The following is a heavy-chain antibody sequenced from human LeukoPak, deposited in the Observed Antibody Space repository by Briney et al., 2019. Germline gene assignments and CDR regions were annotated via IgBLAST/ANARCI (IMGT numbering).Heavy chain of an antibody. Sequence: SGGSLRLSCAASGFTFSSYGMRWVRQAPGKGLEWVAFIRYDGSNKYYADSVKGRFTISRDNSKNTLYLQMNSLRAEDTAVYYCAKGNLVVPAATIFDYWGQGTLVTVSS. J-gene: IGHJ4*02. CDR2: IRYDGSNK. V-gene: IGHV3-30*02. D-gene: IGHD2-2*01. CDR1: GFTFSSYG. CDR3: AKGNLVVPAATIFDY.